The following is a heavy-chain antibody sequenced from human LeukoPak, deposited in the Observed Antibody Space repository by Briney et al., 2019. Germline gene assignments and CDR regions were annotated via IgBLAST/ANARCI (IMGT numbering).Heavy chain of an antibody. D-gene: IGHD6-13*01. CDR1: GYTFTTYA. J-gene: IGHJ4*02. Sequence: ASEKVSCKASGYTFTTYAIHWVRQAPGQRLEWMGWINAGNGNTKYSQKFQARVTITRDTSASTAYMELSSLRSEDTAVYYCARDPIGSRWPYYFDYWGQGTLVTVSS. V-gene: IGHV1-3*01. CDR2: INAGNGNT. CDR3: ARDPIGSRWPYYFDY.